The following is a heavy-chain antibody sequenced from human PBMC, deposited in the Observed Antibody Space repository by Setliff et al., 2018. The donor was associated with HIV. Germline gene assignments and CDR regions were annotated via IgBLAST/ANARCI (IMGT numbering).Heavy chain of an antibody. V-gene: IGHV4-31*03. CDR2: IYYSGST. J-gene: IGHJ3*02. D-gene: IGHD4-17*01. Sequence: SETLSLTCTVSGGSISSGVSYWSWIRQLPGKGLEWIGYIYYSGSTYYNPSLKSRLTISVDTSKNQFSLKLSSVTAADTAVYFCARDFRSGDYVGGGDHFDIWGQGTMVTVSS. CDR3: ARDFRSGDYVGGGDHFDI. CDR1: GGSISSGVSY.